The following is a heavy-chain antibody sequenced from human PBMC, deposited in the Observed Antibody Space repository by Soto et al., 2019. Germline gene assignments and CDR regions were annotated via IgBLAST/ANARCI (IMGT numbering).Heavy chain of an antibody. CDR2: IYSSGST. CDR1: GGSISSYY. D-gene: IGHD3-10*01. Sequence: SETLSLTCTVSGGSISSYYWSWIRQPPGKGLEWIGYIYSSGSTNYNPSLKSRVTISVDWSENQVSLKLSSVTAAVTAVYYCARHYHYGSGSYAFDVWGQGTMVTVSS. CDR3: ARHYHYGSGSYAFDV. J-gene: IGHJ3*01. V-gene: IGHV4-59*08.